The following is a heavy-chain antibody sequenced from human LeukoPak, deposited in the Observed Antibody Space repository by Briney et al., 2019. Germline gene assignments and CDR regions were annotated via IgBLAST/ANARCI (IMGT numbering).Heavy chain of an antibody. CDR1: GGSISSYY. CDR3: ARDQGSGSLGFWSSGWFDP. J-gene: IGHJ5*02. D-gene: IGHD3-10*01. V-gene: IGHV4-59*01. CDR2: IYYSGST. Sequence: KASETLSLTCTVSGGSISSYYWSWIRQPPGKGLEWIGYIYYSGSTNYNPSLKSRVTISVDTSKNQFSLKLSSVTAADTAVYYCARDQGSGSLGFWSSGWFDPWGQGTLVTVSS.